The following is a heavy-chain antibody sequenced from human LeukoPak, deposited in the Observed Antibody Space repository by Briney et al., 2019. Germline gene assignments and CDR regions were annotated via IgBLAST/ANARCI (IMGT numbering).Heavy chain of an antibody. CDR3: ATTPLIYYYGSGSYYNGFDY. V-gene: IGHV4-34*01. CDR1: GGSFSGYY. CDR2: INHSGST. Sequence: TETLSLTCAVYGGSFSGYYWSWIRQPPGKGLEWIGEINHSGSTNYNPSLKSRVTISVDTSKNQFSLKLSSVTAADTAVYDCATTPLIYYYGSGSYYNGFDYWGQGTLVTVSS. D-gene: IGHD3-10*01. J-gene: IGHJ4*02.